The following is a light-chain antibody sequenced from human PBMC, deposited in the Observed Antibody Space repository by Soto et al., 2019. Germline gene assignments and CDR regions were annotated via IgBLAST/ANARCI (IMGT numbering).Light chain of an antibody. CDR1: SSDVGSYNL. J-gene: IGLJ1*01. CDR2: EVS. V-gene: IGLV2-14*02. Sequence: QSVLTQPASVSGSPLQSITISCTGTSSDVGSYNLVSWYQQHPGKAPKLMIYEVSKRPSGVSNRFSGSKSVNTATLTISGLQAEDEADYYCSSYTTSSTRVFGTGTKVTVL. CDR3: SSYTTSSTRV.